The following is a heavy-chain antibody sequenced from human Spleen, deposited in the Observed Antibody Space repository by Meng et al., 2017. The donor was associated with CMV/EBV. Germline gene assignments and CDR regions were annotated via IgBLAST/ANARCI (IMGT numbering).Heavy chain of an antibody. CDR1: GGSISSSSYY. V-gene: IGHV4-39*07. Sequence: SETLSLTCTVSGGSISSSSYYWGWIRQPPGKGLEWIGSIYYSGSTYYNPSFKSRVTISVDTSKNQFSLKLSSVTAADTAVYYCARVDSSGYYYISYWGQGTLVTVSS. D-gene: IGHD3-22*01. CDR2: IYYSGST. J-gene: IGHJ4*02. CDR3: ARVDSSGYYYISY.